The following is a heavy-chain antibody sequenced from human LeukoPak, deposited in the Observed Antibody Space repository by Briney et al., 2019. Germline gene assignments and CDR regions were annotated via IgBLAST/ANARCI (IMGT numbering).Heavy chain of an antibody. D-gene: IGHD2-2*01. Sequence: SETLSLTCTVSGDSISSYYWSWIRQPPGKGLEWIGYIYYSGSTNYNPSLKSRVTISVDTSKNQFSLKLSSVTAADTAVYYCASQIVVPAALMGAFDIWGQGTMVTVSS. CDR2: IYYSGST. CDR3: ASQIVVPAALMGAFDI. J-gene: IGHJ3*02. CDR1: GDSISSYY. V-gene: IGHV4-59*08.